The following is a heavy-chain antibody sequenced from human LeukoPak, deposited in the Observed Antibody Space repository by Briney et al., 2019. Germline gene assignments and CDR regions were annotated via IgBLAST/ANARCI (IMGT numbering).Heavy chain of an antibody. CDR2: IYYSGST. Sequence: PSETLSLTCTVSGGSISSYYWSWIRQPPGKGLEWIGYIYYSGSTNYNPSLKSRVTISVDTSKNQFSLKLSSVNAADTAVYYCARVAAAGRRGLDYWGQGTLVTVSS. J-gene: IGHJ4*02. CDR1: GGSISSYY. D-gene: IGHD6-13*01. V-gene: IGHV4-59*01. CDR3: ARVAAAGRRGLDY.